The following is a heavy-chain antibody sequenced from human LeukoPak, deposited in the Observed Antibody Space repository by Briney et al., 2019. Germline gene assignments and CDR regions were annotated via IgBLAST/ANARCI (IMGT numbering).Heavy chain of an antibody. CDR3: AKDAQRGFDYSNSLEY. J-gene: IGHJ4*02. Sequence: GGSLRLSCAASGFTYSHYGMHWVRQAPGKGLEWVAVIWSDGTEKCYADAVKGRFTISRDNSRNTLYLQMNSLRGEDTAVYYCAKDAQRGFDYSNSLEYWGQGALVTVSS. D-gene: IGHD4-11*01. CDR2: IWSDGTEK. V-gene: IGHV3-33*06. CDR1: GFTYSHYG.